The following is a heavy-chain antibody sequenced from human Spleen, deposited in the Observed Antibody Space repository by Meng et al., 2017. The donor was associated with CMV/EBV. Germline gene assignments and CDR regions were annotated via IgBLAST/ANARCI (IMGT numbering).Heavy chain of an antibody. CDR2: INPYNGNR. D-gene: IGHD4-11*01. CDR3: ARETTATTHDFDS. CDR1: GYTFTNYQ. Sequence: QVQLVQAGAEVQNPGASVKVSCKASGYTFTNYQLTLVRQAPGLGLEWMGWINPYNGNRNYAQKLQGRVTMTTDTSTSTAYMELTGLTSDDTAVYYCARETTATTHDFDSWGQGTLVTVSS. J-gene: IGHJ4*02. V-gene: IGHV1-18*01.